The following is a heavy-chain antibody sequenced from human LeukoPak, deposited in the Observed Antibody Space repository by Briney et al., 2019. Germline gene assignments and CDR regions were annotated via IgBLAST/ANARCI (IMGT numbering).Heavy chain of an antibody. V-gene: IGHV3-23*01. CDR3: ATPPPEYYDFWSGYLQGNYFDY. CDR2: ISGSGGST. Sequence: PGGSLRLSCAASGFTFRSYAMSWVRQAPGKGLEGVSAISGSGGSTYYADSVNGPFPISRDNSKNTLYLQMNSLRAEDTAVYYCATPPPEYYDFWSGYLQGNYFDYWGQGTLVTVSS. D-gene: IGHD3-3*01. J-gene: IGHJ4*02. CDR1: GFTFRSYA.